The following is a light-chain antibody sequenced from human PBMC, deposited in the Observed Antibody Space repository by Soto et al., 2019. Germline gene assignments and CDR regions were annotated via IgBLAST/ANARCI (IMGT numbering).Light chain of an antibody. CDR1: QSVTNW. J-gene: IGKJ2*01. Sequence: DIPMTQSPSTLSASVGDRVTITCRASQSVTNWLAWYQQKPGKAPNLLIYDASRLQSGIPSRFSGSGSGTEFTLTISSLQPDDFATYYCQHYTAYPYTFGRGTKLEIK. CDR3: QHYTAYPYT. V-gene: IGKV1-5*01. CDR2: DAS.